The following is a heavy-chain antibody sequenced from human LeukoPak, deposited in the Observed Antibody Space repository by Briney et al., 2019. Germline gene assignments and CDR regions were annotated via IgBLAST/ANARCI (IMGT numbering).Heavy chain of an antibody. CDR2: INHSGST. CDR3: ARDHSSASYTYYYYYMDV. J-gene: IGHJ6*03. D-gene: IGHD1-26*01. CDR1: GGSFSGYY. V-gene: IGHV4-34*01. Sequence: SETLSLTCAVYGGSFSGYYWSWIRQPPGKGLEWIGEINHSGSTNYNPSLKSRVTISVDTSKNPVSLKLSSVTAADTAVYYCARDHSSASYTYYYYYMDVWGKGTTVTVSS.